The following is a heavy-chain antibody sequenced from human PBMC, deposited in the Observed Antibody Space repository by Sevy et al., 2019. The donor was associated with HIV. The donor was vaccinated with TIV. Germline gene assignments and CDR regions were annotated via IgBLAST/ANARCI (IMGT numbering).Heavy chain of an antibody. D-gene: IGHD3-10*01. CDR2: IYPGDSDT. Sequence: GESLKISCKGSGYSFTSYWIGWVRQMPGKGLEWMGIIYPGDSDTRYSPSFQGQVTISADKSISTAYLQWSSLKASDTAMYYCARGGRGGTMVRGVIKPPDYWGQGTLVTVSS. CDR1: GYSFTSYW. CDR3: ARGGRGGTMVRGVIKPPDY. J-gene: IGHJ4*02. V-gene: IGHV5-51*01.